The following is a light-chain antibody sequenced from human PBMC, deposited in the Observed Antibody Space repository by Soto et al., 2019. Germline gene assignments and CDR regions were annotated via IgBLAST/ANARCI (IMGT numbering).Light chain of an antibody. V-gene: IGKV3-20*01. J-gene: IGKJ2*01. Sequence: EIVLTQSPGTLSLSPGERATLSCRASQSVSSTSLAWYQQKPGQAPRLLIYGASTRATGIPDRFSGSGSGTDFTLTISGLQPEDVAVYYCQQRVNWPPRDTFGQGTKLEIK. CDR1: QSVSSTS. CDR2: GAS. CDR3: QQRVNWPPRDT.